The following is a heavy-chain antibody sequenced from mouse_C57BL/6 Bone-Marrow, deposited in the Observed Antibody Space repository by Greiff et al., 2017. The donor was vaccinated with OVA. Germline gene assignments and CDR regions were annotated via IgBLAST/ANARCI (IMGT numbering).Heavy chain of an antibody. CDR2: SRNKANDYTT. J-gene: IGHJ4*01. CDR3: ARDAPYAMDY. V-gene: IGHV7-1*01. CDR1: GFTFSDFY. Sequence: EVKLVESGGGLVQSGRSLRLSCATSGFTFSDFYMEWVRQAPGKGLEWIAASRNKANDYTTEYSASVKGRFIVSRDTSQSILYLQMNALGAEDTAIYYCARDAPYAMDYWGQGTSVTVSS.